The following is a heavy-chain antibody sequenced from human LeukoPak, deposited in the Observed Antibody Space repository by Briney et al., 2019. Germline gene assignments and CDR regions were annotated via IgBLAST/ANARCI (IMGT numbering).Heavy chain of an antibody. Sequence: PSETLSLTCAVYGGSFSGYYWSWIRHPPGKGLEWIGEINHSGSTNYNPSLKSRVTISVDTSKNQFSLKLSSVTAADTAVYYCARNGPMVRGVNLGLDYWGQGTLVTVSS. CDR3: ARNGPMVRGVNLGLDY. CDR1: GGSFSGYY. D-gene: IGHD3-10*01. J-gene: IGHJ4*02. V-gene: IGHV4-34*01. CDR2: INHSGST.